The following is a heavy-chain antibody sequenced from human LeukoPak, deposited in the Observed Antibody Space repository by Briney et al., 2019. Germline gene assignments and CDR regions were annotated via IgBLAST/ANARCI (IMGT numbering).Heavy chain of an antibody. J-gene: IGHJ4*02. Sequence: ASVKVSCKASGYTFTGYYMHWVRQAPGQGLEWMGWINPNSGGTNYAQKFQGRVTMTRDTSISTAYMELSRLRSDDTAVYHCATSYCSGGSCYDGRCGYWGQGTLVTVSS. CDR1: GYTFTGYY. D-gene: IGHD2-15*01. CDR3: ATSYCSGGSCYDGRCGY. CDR2: INPNSGGT. V-gene: IGHV1-2*02.